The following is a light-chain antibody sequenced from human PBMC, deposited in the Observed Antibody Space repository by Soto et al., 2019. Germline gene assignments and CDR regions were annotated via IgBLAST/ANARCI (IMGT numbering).Light chain of an antibody. CDR2: EVT. CDR1: SSDVGGYNY. V-gene: IGLV2-8*01. J-gene: IGLJ1*01. CDR3: SSYAGSNIHYV. Sequence: QPVLTQPPSASGSPGQSVTISCTGTSSDVGGYNYVSWYQHHPGKAPKFMIYEVTKRPSGVPDRFSGSKSGNTASLTVSGLQAEDEADYYCSSYAGSNIHYVFGTGTKLTVL.